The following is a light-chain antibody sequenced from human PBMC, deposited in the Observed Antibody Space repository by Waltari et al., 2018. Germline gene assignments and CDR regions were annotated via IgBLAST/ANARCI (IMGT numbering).Light chain of an antibody. CDR2: KAS. V-gene: IGKV1-5*03. J-gene: IGKJ1*01. Sequence: IQMTQSPSTLSASVGDRVTITCRANNNIRNWLAWFQHKPGKAPKLLIYKASSLEIGVPSRFSASGFGTEFTLTISSLQPDDFASYFCQQYNSFSPRTFGQGTKVEI. CDR1: NNIRNW. CDR3: QQYNSFSPRT.